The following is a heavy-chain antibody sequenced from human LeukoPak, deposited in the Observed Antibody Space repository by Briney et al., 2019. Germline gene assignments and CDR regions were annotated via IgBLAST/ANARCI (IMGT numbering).Heavy chain of an antibody. Sequence: SQTLSLTCAISGDSVSSNSAAWNWISQSPSRGLEWLGRTYYRSKWYNDYAVSVKSRITINPDTSKNQFSLQLNFVTPEDTAVYYCARDPYCSSTSSYLGWFDPWGQGTLVTVSS. D-gene: IGHD2-2*01. CDR1: GDSVSSNSAA. CDR2: TYYRSKWYN. J-gene: IGHJ5*02. CDR3: ARDPYCSSTSSYLGWFDP. V-gene: IGHV6-1*01.